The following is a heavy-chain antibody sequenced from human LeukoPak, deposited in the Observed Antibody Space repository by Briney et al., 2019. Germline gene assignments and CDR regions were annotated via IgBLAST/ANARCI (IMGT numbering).Heavy chain of an antibody. CDR2: IYSSGST. V-gene: IGHV4-59*08. Sequence: PSETLSLTCTVSGGSISSYYWSWIRQPPGKGLEWIGYIYSSGSTNSNPSLKSRVTISVDTSKSQFSLKMTSVTAADTAVYYCARQGSGGRAFDIWGQETMVTVSS. J-gene: IGHJ3*02. CDR3: ARQGSGGRAFDI. CDR1: GGSISSYY. D-gene: IGHD1-26*01.